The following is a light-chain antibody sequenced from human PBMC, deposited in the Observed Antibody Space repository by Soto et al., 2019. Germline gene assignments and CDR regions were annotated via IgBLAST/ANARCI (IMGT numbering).Light chain of an antibody. CDR1: QSISSW. CDR2: KAS. V-gene: IGKV1-5*03. Sequence: DIQMTQSPSTLSASVGDRVTITCRASQSISSWLAWYQQKPGKAPKLLIYKASSLESGVPSRFSGSGSGTEFTLTISSLQPDDVATNYCQQYNSKETFGQGTKVEIK. CDR3: QQYNSKET. J-gene: IGKJ1*01.